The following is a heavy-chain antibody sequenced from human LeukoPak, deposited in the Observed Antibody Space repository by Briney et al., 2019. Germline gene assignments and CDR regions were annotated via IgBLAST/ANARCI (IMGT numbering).Heavy chain of an antibody. J-gene: IGHJ5*02. CDR1: GFTFSDYY. D-gene: IGHD2-21*02. Sequence: GGPLRLSCAASGFTFSDYYMSWIRQAPGKGLEWVSYISSSGSTIYYADSVKGRFTISRDNAKNSLYLQMNSLRAEDTAVYYCARETLAYCGGDCYSGWFDPWGQGTLVTVSS. V-gene: IGHV3-11*01. CDR2: ISSSGSTI. CDR3: ARETLAYCGGDCYSGWFDP.